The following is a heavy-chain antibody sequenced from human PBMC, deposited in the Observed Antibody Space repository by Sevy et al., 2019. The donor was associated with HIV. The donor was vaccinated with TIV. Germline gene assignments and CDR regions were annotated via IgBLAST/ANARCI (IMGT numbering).Heavy chain of an antibody. J-gene: IGHJ3*02. CDR1: GFTFSSYG. Sequence: GGSLRLSCAASGFTFSSYGMHWVRQAPGKGLEWVAVISYDGSNKYYADSVKGRFTISGDNSKNTLYLQMNSLRAEDTAVYYCAKDQGGLLWFGIDAFDIWGQGTMVTVSS. V-gene: IGHV3-30*18. CDR3: AKDQGGLLWFGIDAFDI. D-gene: IGHD3-10*01. CDR2: ISYDGSNK.